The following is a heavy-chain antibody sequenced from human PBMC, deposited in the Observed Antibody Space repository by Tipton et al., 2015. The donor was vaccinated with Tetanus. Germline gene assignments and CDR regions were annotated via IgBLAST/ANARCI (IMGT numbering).Heavy chain of an antibody. CDR2: IYYTGST. CDR1: GGSISSYY. CDR3: ARVVEVAVAGMGLYYYYGMDV. V-gene: IGHV4-59*12. D-gene: IGHD6-19*01. Sequence: TLSLTCTVSGGSISSYYWSWIRQPPGKGLEWIGYIYYTGSTSYNPSLESRVTISADTPKNQFSLKLSSVTAADTAVYYCARVVEVAVAGMGLYYYYGMDVWGQGTTVTVSS. J-gene: IGHJ6*02.